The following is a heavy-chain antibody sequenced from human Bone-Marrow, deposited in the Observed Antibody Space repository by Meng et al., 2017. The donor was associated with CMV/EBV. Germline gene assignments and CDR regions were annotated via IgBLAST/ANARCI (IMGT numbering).Heavy chain of an antibody. J-gene: IGHJ3*02. CDR2: IYYSGST. D-gene: IGHD2-2*01. Sequence: SETLSLTCTVSGGSISSGDYYWSWIRQPPGKGLEWIGYIYYSGSTYYNPSLKSRVTISVDTSKNQFSLKLSSVTAADTAVYYCAREVGRIVVVPAASGAFDIWGQGTMVTVSS. CDR3: AREVGRIVVVPAASGAFDI. V-gene: IGHV4-30-4*08. CDR1: GGSISSGDYY.